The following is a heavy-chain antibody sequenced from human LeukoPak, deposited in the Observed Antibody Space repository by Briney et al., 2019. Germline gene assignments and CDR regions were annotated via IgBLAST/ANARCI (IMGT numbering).Heavy chain of an antibody. D-gene: IGHD3-22*01. CDR3: ARGDSSGYYLGFDY. CDR2: NYHSGST. CDR1: GYSISSGYY. Sequence: SETLSLTCTVSGYSISSGYYWRWIRQPPGKGLEWIGSNYHSGSTYYNPPLKSRVTISVDTSKKQFSLKLSSVTAADTAVYYCARGDSSGYYLGFDYWGQGTLVTVSS. V-gene: IGHV4-38-2*02. J-gene: IGHJ4*02.